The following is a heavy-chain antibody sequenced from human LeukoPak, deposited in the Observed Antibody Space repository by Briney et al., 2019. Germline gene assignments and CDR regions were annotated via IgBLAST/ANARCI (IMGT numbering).Heavy chain of an antibody. CDR1: GGSISNYY. CDR2: IYYSGST. Sequence: SETLSLTCTVSGGSISNYYWSWIRQPPGKGLEWIGYIYYSGSTNYNPSLKSRVTISVDTSKNQFSLKLSSVAAADTAVYYCARSVVPAAMPNYYYYYMDVWGKGTTVTISS. J-gene: IGHJ6*03. CDR3: ARSVVPAAMPNYYYYYMDV. D-gene: IGHD2-2*01. V-gene: IGHV4-59*01.